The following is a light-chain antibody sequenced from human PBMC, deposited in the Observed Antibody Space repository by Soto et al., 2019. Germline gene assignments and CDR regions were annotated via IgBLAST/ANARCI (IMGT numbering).Light chain of an antibody. CDR3: QQSYSTPS. J-gene: IGKJ4*01. Sequence: DFQMTQSPSSLSASVGDSVTITCRASQSISTFLNWYQQKPREAPKLLIYAASSLQSGVPSRFSGSGSGTDFTLTIRSLQPEDFATYYCQQSYSTPSFGGGTKLQIK. V-gene: IGKV1-39*01. CDR1: QSISTF. CDR2: AAS.